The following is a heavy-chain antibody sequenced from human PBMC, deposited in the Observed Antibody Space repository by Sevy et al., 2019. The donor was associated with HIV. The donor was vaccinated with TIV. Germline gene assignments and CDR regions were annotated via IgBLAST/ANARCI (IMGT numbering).Heavy chain of an antibody. D-gene: IGHD1-1*01. CDR3: SSSLSSADAIWKGGAFDM. CDR1: GYTFTGYY. Sequence: ASVKVSCKASGYTFTGYYMHWVRQAPGQGLEWMGWINPNSGGTNYAQKVQGWVTMTRDTSISTAYIERSRLRSDDTAGNCCSSSLSSADAIWKGGAFDMGAKGQWSPSPQ. V-gene: IGHV1-2*04. CDR2: INPNSGGT. J-gene: IGHJ3*02.